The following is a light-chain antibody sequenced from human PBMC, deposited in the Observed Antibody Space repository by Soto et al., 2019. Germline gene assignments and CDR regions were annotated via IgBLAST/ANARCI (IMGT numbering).Light chain of an antibody. CDR2: GTS. CDR3: QQYGSSPRT. Sequence: PGERATLSCRASQSVVSSYLAWYQPKPGQAPRLLMFGTSNRATGIPDRFSGSGSGTDFTLTINSLEPEDFAVYYFQQYGSSPRTFGQGTKVEV. J-gene: IGKJ1*01. V-gene: IGKV3-20*01. CDR1: QSVVSSY.